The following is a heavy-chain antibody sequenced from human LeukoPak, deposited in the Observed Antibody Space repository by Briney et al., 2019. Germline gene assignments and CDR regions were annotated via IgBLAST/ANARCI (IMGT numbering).Heavy chain of an antibody. J-gene: IGHJ4*02. D-gene: IGHD2-2*01. CDR3: ARGSSPSRALFDY. V-gene: IGHV3-7*05. Sequence: PGGSLRLSCVASGFTFSNSWMSWVRQAPGKGLEWVANIKQDGSEKYYVDSVKGRFTISRDSAKSSLYLQMNSLRADDTAVYYCARGSSPSRALFDYWGQGALVTVSS. CDR1: GFTFSNSW. CDR2: IKQDGSEK.